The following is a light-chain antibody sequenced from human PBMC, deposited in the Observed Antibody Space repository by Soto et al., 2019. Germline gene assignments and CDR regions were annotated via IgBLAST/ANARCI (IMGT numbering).Light chain of an antibody. CDR3: QSYDTSLSGHVV. CDR2: GNS. J-gene: IGLJ2*01. CDR1: SSNIGAYYD. Sequence: QSVLTQPPSVSGAPGQRVTISCTGTSSNIGAYYDVHWYQQLPGTAPKLLIYGNSNRPSGVPDRFSGSKSGTSASPAITGLHAEDEADYYCQSYDTSLSGHVVFGGGTKVTVL. V-gene: IGLV1-40*01.